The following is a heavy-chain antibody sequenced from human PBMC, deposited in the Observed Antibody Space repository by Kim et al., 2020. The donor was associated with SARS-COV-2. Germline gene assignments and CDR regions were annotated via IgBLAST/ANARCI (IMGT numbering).Heavy chain of an antibody. CDR3: ARHEAPGDSGSYSDDYWFDP. V-gene: IGHV4-59*08. Sequence: SETLSLTCTVSGGSISSYYWSWIRQPPGKGLEWIGYSYYSWSTNYNPSLKSRVTISVDTSKNQFSLKLSSVTAADTAVYYCARHEAPGDSGSYSDDYWFDPWGQGTLVTVSS. CDR2: SYYSWST. D-gene: IGHD1-26*01. J-gene: IGHJ5*02. CDR1: GGSISSYY.